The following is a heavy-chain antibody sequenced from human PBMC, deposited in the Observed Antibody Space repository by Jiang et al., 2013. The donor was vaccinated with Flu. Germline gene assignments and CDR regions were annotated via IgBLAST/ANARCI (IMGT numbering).Heavy chain of an antibody. CDR2: IYPGDSDT. CDR3: ARHESGGGSYPWWYFDL. J-gene: IGHJ2*01. D-gene: IGHD1-26*01. V-gene: IGHV5-51*01. Sequence: IYPGDSDTRYSPSFQGQVTISADKSISTAYLQWSSLKASDTAMYYCARHESGGGSYPWWYFDLWGRGTLVTVSS.